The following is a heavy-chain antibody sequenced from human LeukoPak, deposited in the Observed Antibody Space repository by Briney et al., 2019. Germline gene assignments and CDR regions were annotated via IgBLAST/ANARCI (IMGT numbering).Heavy chain of an antibody. V-gene: IGHV4-34*01. CDR1: GGPFSGYY. J-gene: IGHJ4*02. Sequence: SETLSLTCAVYGGPFSGYYWSWIRQPPGKGLEWIGEINHSGSTNYNPSLKSRVTISVDTSKNQFSLKLSSVTAADTAVYYCARGFKGAIAARRHFDYWGQGTLVTVSS. D-gene: IGHD6-6*01. CDR3: ARGFKGAIAARRHFDY. CDR2: INHSGST.